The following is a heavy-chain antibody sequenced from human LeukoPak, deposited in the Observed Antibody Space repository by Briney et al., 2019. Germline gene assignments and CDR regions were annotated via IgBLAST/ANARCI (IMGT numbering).Heavy chain of an antibody. CDR1: GFTFSSYA. CDR2: ISYDGSNK. J-gene: IGHJ4*02. V-gene: IGHV3-30-3*01. Sequence: GGSLRLSCAASGFTFSSYAMHWVRQAPGKGLEWVAVISYDGSNKYYADSVKGRFTISRDNSKNTLYLQMNSLRAEDTAVYYCARDFSPVKPFDYWGQGTLVTVSS. D-gene: IGHD3-10*01. CDR3: ARDFSPVKPFDY.